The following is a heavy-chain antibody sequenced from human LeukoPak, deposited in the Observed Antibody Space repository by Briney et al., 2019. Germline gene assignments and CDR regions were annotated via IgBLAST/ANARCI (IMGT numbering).Heavy chain of an antibody. V-gene: IGHV3-21*01. CDR2: ISTSSSYI. CDR3: ARAPTTGTVDY. J-gene: IGHJ4*02. D-gene: IGHD1-1*01. Sequence: GGSLRLSCAASGFTFTSYEMNWVRQAPGKGLEWVSSISTSSSYIYYADSVKGRFTISRDNIEKSLYLPLNSLTADDTAVYFCARAPTTGTVDYWGQGTLVTVSS. CDR1: GFTFTSYE.